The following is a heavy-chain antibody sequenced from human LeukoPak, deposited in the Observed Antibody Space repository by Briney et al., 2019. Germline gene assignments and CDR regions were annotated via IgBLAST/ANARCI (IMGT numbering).Heavy chain of an antibody. CDR2: IIPIFGTA. Sequence: ASVKVSXKASGGTFSSYAISWVRQAPGQGLEWMGGIIPIFGTANYAQKFQGRVTMTRDTSISTAYMELNGLRSDDTAVYYCARSGVTTIPNFDYWGQGTLVTVSS. CDR3: ARSGVTTIPNFDY. J-gene: IGHJ4*02. V-gene: IGHV1-69*05. CDR1: GGTFSSYA. D-gene: IGHD5-12*01.